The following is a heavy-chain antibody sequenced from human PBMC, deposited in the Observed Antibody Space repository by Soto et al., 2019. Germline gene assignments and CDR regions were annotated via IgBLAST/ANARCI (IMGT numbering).Heavy chain of an antibody. CDR3: ARAGGLLLDY. CDR1: GFTFSSYA. D-gene: IGHD2-15*01. Sequence: QVQLVESGGVVVQPGRSLRLSCAASGFTFSSYAMHWVRQAPGKGLEWVAVISYDGSNKYYADSVKGRFTISRDNSKNTLYLQRNSLRAEDTAVYYCARAGGLLLDYWGQGTLVTVSS. CDR2: ISYDGSNK. V-gene: IGHV3-30-3*01. J-gene: IGHJ4*02.